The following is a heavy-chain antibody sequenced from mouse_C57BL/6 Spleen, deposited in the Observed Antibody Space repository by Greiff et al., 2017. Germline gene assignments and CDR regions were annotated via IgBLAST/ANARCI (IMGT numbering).Heavy chain of an antibody. J-gene: IGHJ4*01. V-gene: IGHV5-4*01. D-gene: IGHD2-4*01. CDR2: ISDGGSYT. CDR1: GFTFSSYA. CDR3: ARDDYDFYAMDY. Sequence: EVQLVESGGGLVKPGGSLKLSCAASGFTFSSYAMSWVRQTPEKRLEWVATISDGGSYTYYPDNVKGRFTISRDNAKTNLYLQMSHLKSEDTAMYYCARDDYDFYAMDYWGQGTSVTVSS.